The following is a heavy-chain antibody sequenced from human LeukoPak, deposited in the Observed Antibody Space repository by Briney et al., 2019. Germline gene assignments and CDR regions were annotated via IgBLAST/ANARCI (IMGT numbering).Heavy chain of an antibody. V-gene: IGHV4-31*03. D-gene: IGHD4-17*01. J-gene: IGHJ6*03. CDR1: GGSISSGSYY. Sequence: SQTLSLTCTVSGGSISSGSYYWGWIRQHPGKGLEWIGYIHNTGKTDYNPSLKSRIIISLDTSKNRFSLRLSSVTAADTALYHCARKNDYGDSYYMDVWGKGTTVTVSS. CDR3: ARKNDYGDSYYMDV. CDR2: IHNTGKT.